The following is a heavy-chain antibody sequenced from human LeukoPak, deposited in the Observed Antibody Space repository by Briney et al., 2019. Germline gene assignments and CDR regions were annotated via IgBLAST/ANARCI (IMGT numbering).Heavy chain of an antibody. J-gene: IGHJ5*02. CDR3: ARAYCSSTSCYSELFDP. V-gene: IGHV3-48*04. D-gene: IGHD2-2*01. CDR2: ISSTSGTI. CDR1: GFTFSNYN. Sequence: GGSLRLSCAASGFTFSNYNMNWVRQAPGKGLEWVAYISSTSGTIYYADSVKGRFTISRDNAKNSLYLQMNSLRAEDTAVYYCARAYCSSTSCYSELFDPWGQGILVTVSS.